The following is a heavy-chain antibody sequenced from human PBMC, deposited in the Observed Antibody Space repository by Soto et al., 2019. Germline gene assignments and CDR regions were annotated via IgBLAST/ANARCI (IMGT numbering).Heavy chain of an antibody. J-gene: IGHJ4*02. V-gene: IGHV3-21*01. Sequence: SGGSLRLSCAASGFTFSSYSMNWVRQAPGKGLEWVSSISSSSSYIYYADSVKGRFTISRDNAKNSLYLQMNSLRAEDTAVYYCARDSYCSGGSCLAPFDYWGQGTLVTVSS. CDR3: ARDSYCSGGSCLAPFDY. CDR1: GFTFSSYS. CDR2: ISSSSSYI. D-gene: IGHD2-15*01.